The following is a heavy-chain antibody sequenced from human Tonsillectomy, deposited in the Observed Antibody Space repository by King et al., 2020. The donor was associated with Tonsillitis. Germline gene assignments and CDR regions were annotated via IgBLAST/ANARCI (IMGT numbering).Heavy chain of an antibody. V-gene: IGHV3-23*04. CDR1: GFTLRSYA. Sequence: VQLVESGGGLVQPGGSLRLSCAASGFTLRSYAMSWVRQAPGKGLERVSAISGDGDSTFFADSVKGRFTISRDNSMNTLYLQMDSLRAEDTAIYYCAKDFGYPPDAFDIWGQGTMVTVSS. J-gene: IGHJ3*02. D-gene: IGHD6-25*01. CDR3: AKDFGYPPDAFDI. CDR2: ISGDGDST.